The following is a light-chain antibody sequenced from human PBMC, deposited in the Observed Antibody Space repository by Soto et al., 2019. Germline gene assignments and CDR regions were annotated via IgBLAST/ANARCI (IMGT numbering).Light chain of an antibody. V-gene: IGLV1-47*02. Sequence: QSVLTQPPSASGTPGQRVTISCSGSSSNIGSGFVYWYQHLPGTAPKLLISTNNERPSGVPDRFSGSKSGTSASLAISGLRSEDEAEYYCLVWHSSSDHPRVFGGGTKLTVL. J-gene: IGLJ3*02. CDR2: TNN. CDR3: LVWHSSSDHPRV. CDR1: SSNIGSGF.